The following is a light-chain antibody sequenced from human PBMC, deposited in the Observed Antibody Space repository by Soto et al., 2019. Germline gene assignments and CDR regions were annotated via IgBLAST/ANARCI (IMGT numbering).Light chain of an antibody. V-gene: IGKV3-15*01. CDR2: GAS. CDR1: QGVSSN. J-gene: IGKJ1*01. Sequence: IVMTQSPATLSVSPGARATLSCRASQGVSSNLAWYQQKPGQAPRLRIYGASTRSTGIPARFSGSGSGTEFTLTISSLQSEDFVVYYCQHYNNWPPWTFGQGTRVEIK. CDR3: QHYNNWPPWT.